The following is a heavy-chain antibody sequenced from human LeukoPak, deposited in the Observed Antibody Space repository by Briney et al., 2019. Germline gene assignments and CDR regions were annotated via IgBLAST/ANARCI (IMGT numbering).Heavy chain of an antibody. CDR3: ARDVGATTYHFDY. D-gene: IGHD1-26*01. CDR2: IYSDNT. J-gene: IGHJ4*02. V-gene: IGHV3-53*01. CDR1: GFTVSSNS. Sequence: GGSLRLSCTVSGFTVSSNSMSWVRQAPGKGLEWVSFIYSDNTHYSDSVEGRFTISRDNAKNSLYLQMNSLRAEDTAVYYCARDVGATTYHFDYWGQGTLVTVSS.